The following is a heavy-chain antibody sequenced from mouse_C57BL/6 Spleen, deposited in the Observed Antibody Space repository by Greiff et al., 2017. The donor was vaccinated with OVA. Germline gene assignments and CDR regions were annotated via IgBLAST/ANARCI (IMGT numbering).Heavy chain of an antibody. Sequence: EVQLQQSGPELVKPGASVKISCKASGYTFTDYYMNWVKQSHGKSLEWIGDINPNNGGTRYNQKFKGKATLTVDKSSSTAYMELRSLTSEASAVYYCARSGGYYIYWYFDVWGTGTTVTVSS. CDR3: ARSGGYYIYWYFDV. J-gene: IGHJ1*03. V-gene: IGHV1-26*01. D-gene: IGHD2-3*01. CDR1: GYTFTDYY. CDR2: INPNNGGT.